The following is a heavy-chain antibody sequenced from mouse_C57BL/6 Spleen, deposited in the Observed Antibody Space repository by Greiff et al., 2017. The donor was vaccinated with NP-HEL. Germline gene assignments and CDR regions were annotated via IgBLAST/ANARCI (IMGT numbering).Heavy chain of an antibody. Sequence: VQLQQSGAELMKPGASVKLSCKATGYTFTGYWIEWVKQRPGHGLEWIGEILPGSGSTNYNEKFKGKATFTADTSSNTAYMQLSSLTTEDSAIYYCARTRPNYYGSSYGYFDYWGQGTTLTVSS. V-gene: IGHV1-9*01. D-gene: IGHD1-1*01. CDR2: ILPGSGST. J-gene: IGHJ2*01. CDR3: ARTRPNYYGSSYGYFDY. CDR1: GYTFTGYW.